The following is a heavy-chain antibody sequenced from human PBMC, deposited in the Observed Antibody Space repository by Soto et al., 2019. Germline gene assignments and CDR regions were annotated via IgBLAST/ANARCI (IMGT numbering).Heavy chain of an antibody. V-gene: IGHV3-23*01. CDR3: VKGRLARNFDY. CDR2: ISATGGST. J-gene: IGHJ4*02. CDR1: GFTFNNYA. D-gene: IGHD3-3*02. Sequence: GGSLRLSCAASGFTFNNYAMNWVRQAPGKGLEWVATISATGGSTYYADSVKGRFTISRDNSKNTLYLQMNGLRVEDTAVYYCVKGRLARNFDYWGQGTQVAVSS.